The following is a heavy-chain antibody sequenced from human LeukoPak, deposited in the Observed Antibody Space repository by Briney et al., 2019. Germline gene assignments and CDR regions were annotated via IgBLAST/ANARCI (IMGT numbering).Heavy chain of an antibody. V-gene: IGHV4-59*01. Sequence: SETLSLTCAVYGGSLSGYYWSWIRQPPGKGLGWIGYIYYSGSTNYNPSLKSRVTISVDTSKNQFSLKLSSVTAADTAVYYCARDRFPGDILTGYYTDAFDIWGQGTMVTVSS. D-gene: IGHD3-9*01. CDR2: IYYSGST. J-gene: IGHJ3*02. CDR1: GGSLSGYY. CDR3: ARDRFPGDILTGYYTDAFDI.